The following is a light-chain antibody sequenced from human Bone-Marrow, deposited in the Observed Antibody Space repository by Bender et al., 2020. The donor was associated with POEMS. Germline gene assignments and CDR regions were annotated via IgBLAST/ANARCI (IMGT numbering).Light chain of an antibody. V-gene: IGLV2-11*01. Sequence: QSALTQPRSVSGSPGHSVTISCTGTSSDVGAYNSVSWYQQHPGRAPKLIIYDVTKRPSGVPDRFSGSKSGNTASLTISGLQPEDEADYYCSSFAASSTVVFGGGTRLTVL. CDR3: SSFAASSTVV. CDR1: SSDVGAYNS. J-gene: IGLJ2*01. CDR2: DVT.